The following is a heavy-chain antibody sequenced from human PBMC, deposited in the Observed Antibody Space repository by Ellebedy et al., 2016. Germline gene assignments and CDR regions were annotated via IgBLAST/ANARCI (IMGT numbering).Heavy chain of an antibody. D-gene: IGHD3-22*01. J-gene: IGHJ4*02. CDR1: GGSISSYY. CDR3: ARTYYYDSSGYPLFDY. Sequence: SETLSLTCTVSGGSISSYYWSWIRQPPGKGLEWIGYIYYSGSTNYNPSLKSRVTISVDTSNNQFSLKLSSVTAADTAVYYCARTYYYDSSGYPLFDYWGQGTLVTVSS. V-gene: IGHV4-59*08. CDR2: IYYSGST.